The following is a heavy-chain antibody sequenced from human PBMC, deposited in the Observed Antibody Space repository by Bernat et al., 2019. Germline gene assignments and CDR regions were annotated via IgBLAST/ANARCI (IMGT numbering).Heavy chain of an antibody. V-gene: IGHV3-74*01. D-gene: IGHD3-3*01. Sequence: VQLVESGGGLVQPGGSLRLSCAASGFTFSSYWMHWVRQAPGKGLVWVSRINSDGSSTSYADSVKGRFTISRDNAKNTLYLQMNSLRAEDTAVYYCARDQYYDFWSGYAFTYYYYGMDVWGQGTTVTVSS. CDR3: ARDQYYDFWSGYAFTYYYYGMDV. J-gene: IGHJ6*02. CDR1: GFTFSSYW. CDR2: INSDGSST.